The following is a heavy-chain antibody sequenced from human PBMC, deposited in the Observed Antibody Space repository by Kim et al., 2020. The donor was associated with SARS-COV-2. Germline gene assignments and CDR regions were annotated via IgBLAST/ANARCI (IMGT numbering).Heavy chain of an antibody. J-gene: IGHJ5*02. Sequence: SETLSLTCAVYGGSFSGYYWSWIRQPPGKGLEWIGEINHSGSTNYNPSLKSRVTISVDTSKNQFSLKLSSVTAADTAVYYCARGRVRYYWFDPWGQGTLVTVSS. V-gene: IGHV4-34*01. CDR2: INHSGST. CDR3: ARGRVRYYWFDP. CDR1: GGSFSGYY. D-gene: IGHD1-1*01.